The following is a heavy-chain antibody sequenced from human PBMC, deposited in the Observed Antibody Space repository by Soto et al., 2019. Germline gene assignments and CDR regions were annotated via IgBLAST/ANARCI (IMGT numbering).Heavy chain of an antibody. J-gene: IGHJ4*02. CDR3: AQRRHSWGWNGGFFDY. CDR2: AYWDDDN. D-gene: IGHD3-16*01. CDR1: GFSLTTRPVG. Sequence: QITLRESGPTLVKPTQTLTLTCTFSGFSLTTRPVGVGWIRQSPGKALEWLAFAYWDDDNRYSPSLRSRLTVTQDTSQNQVVLKITNVDPVDTATYFCAQRRHSWGWNGGFFDYWGQGTLVTVSS. V-gene: IGHV2-5*02.